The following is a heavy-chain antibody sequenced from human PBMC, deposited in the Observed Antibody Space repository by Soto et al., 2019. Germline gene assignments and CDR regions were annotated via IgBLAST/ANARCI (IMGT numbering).Heavy chain of an antibody. CDR2: IIPIFGTA. Sequence: SVKVXCKASGGTXSSYAISWVRQXPGQGLEWMGGIIPIFGTANYAQKFQGRVTITADESTSTAYMELSSLRSEDTAVYYCARDGHQYYDFWRPYGMEVWGQGTTVTVS. D-gene: IGHD3-3*01. V-gene: IGHV1-69*13. J-gene: IGHJ6*02. CDR1: GGTXSSYA. CDR3: ARDGHQYYDFWRPYGMEV.